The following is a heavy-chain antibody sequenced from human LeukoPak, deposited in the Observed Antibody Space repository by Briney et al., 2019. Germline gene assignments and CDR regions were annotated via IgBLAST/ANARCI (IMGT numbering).Heavy chain of an antibody. D-gene: IGHD5-12*01. CDR1: GYTLTELS. J-gene: IGHJ4*02. CDR2: FDPEDGET. V-gene: IGHV1-24*01. Sequence: ASVKVSCKVSGYTLTELSMHWVRQAPGKGLEWMGGFDPEDGETIYAQKFQGRVTMTEDTSTDTAYMELSSLRSEDTAVYYCARGVIGYSGYDYRPYYFDYWGQGTLVTVSS. CDR3: ARGVIGYSGYDYRPYYFDY.